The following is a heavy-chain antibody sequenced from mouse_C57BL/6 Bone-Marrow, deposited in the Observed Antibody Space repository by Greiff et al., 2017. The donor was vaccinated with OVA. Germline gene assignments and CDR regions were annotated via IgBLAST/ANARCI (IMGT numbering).Heavy chain of an antibody. V-gene: IGHV7-1*01. CDR3: ARDAPGPFAY. CDR1: GFTFSDFY. Sequence: EVKVVESGGGLVQSGRSLRLSCATSGFTFSDFYMEWVRQAPGKGLEWIAASRNKANDYTTEYSASVKGRFIVSRDTSQSILYLQMNALRAEDTAIYYCARDAPGPFAYWGQGTLVTVSA. CDR2: SRNKANDYTT. J-gene: IGHJ3*01. D-gene: IGHD4-1*01.